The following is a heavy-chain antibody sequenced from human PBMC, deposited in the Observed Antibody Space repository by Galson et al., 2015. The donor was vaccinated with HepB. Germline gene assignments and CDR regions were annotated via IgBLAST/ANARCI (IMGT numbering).Heavy chain of an antibody. Sequence: SVKASCKASGYTFTSYGISWVRQAPGQGLEWMGWISAYNGNTNYAQKLQGRVTMTTDTSTSTAYMELRSLRSDDTAVYYCARPSVGAYYDFWSGYPALYYFDYWGQGTLVTVSS. J-gene: IGHJ4*02. V-gene: IGHV1-18*04. D-gene: IGHD3-3*01. CDR1: GYTFTSYG. CDR3: ARPSVGAYYDFWSGYPALYYFDY. CDR2: ISAYNGNT.